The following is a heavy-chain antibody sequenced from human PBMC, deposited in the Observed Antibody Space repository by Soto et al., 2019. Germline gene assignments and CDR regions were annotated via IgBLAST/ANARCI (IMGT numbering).Heavy chain of an antibody. Sequence: LRLSCAASGFTFSDYYMSWIRQAPGRGLEWVSYISSSSSYTNYADSVKGRFTISRDNAKNSLYLQMNSLRAEDTAVYYCARDQHYYYDSSGFGSDAFDIWGQGTMVTVSS. V-gene: IGHV3-11*06. J-gene: IGHJ3*02. D-gene: IGHD3-22*01. CDR3: ARDQHYYYDSSGFGSDAFDI. CDR2: ISSSSSYT. CDR1: GFTFSDYY.